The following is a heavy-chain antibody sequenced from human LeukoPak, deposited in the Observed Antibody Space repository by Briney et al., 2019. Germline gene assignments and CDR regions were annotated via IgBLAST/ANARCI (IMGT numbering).Heavy chain of an antibody. D-gene: IGHD6-19*01. CDR1: GFTISSYD. CDR2: IGTAGDT. Sequence: SGESMRLSCAASGFTISSYDMHWVRQATGKGLVWVSAIGTAGDTYYPGSVKGRFTISGENAKNALYLQMNSLRAGDTAVYYCARHSSGFDYWGQGTLVTVSS. J-gene: IGHJ4*02. CDR3: ARHSSGFDY. V-gene: IGHV3-13*01.